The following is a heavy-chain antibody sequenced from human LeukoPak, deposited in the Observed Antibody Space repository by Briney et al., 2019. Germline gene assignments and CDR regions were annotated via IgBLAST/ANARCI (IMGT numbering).Heavy chain of an antibody. J-gene: IGHJ4*02. CDR3: ARGSVLTGLFDY. CDR1: GYTFTSYD. V-gene: IGHV1-8*01. D-gene: IGHD3-9*01. CDR2: MNPNSGNT. Sequence: ASAKVSCKASGYTFTSYDINWVRQATGQGLEWMGWMNPNSGNTGYAQKFQGRVTMTRNTSISTAYMELSSLRSEDTAVYYCARGSVLTGLFDYWGQGTLVTVSS.